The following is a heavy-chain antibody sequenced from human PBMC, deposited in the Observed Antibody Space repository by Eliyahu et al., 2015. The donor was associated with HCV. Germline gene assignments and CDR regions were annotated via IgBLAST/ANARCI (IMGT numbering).Heavy chain of an antibody. CDR3: ARDTGYGDYVGDL. CDR2: IRSKTYGATT. V-gene: IGHV3-49*03. J-gene: IGHJ5*02. CDR1: GFSFGDYA. Sequence: QLEESGGGLVQPGRSLRLSCKASGFSFGDYAMSXFRQAPGKGLEWVGFIRSKTYGATTDYAASVKGRFTISRDDSETTAYLQMNSLKTEDTAVYYCARDTGYGDYVGDLWGQGTLVTVSS. D-gene: IGHD4-17*01.